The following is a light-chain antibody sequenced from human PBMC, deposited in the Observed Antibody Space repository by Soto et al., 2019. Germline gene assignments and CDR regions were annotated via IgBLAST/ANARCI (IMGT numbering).Light chain of an antibody. Sequence: PGQRVTISCSGSSSNIGGNSVSWYQQLPGTAPKLLIYDDDKRPSGIPDRFSGSKSGTSATLGITGFQTGDEADYYCGSWDSSLSAYVFGTGTKVTVL. CDR2: DDD. CDR3: GSWDSSLSAYV. V-gene: IGLV1-51*01. J-gene: IGLJ1*01. CDR1: SSNIGGNS.